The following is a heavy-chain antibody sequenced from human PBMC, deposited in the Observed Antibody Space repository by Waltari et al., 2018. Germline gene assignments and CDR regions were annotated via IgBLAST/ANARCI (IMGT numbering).Heavy chain of an antibody. CDR2: LNNGGDYK. V-gene: IGHV3-21*06. J-gene: IGHJ5*02. Sequence: VRLVESGGGRVEPGESLRLPCVGSGFSFDEYSMNWVRQAPGKVLEWVSYLNNGGDYKGYADSVEGRFTISRDNDKNTLYLQMSDWRVDDTAIYYCARGKAFDPWGQGTRVNVSS. CDR3: ARGKAFDP. CDR1: GFSFDEYS.